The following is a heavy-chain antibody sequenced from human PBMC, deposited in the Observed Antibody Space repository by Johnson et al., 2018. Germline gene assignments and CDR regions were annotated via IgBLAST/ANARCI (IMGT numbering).Heavy chain of an antibody. D-gene: IGHD2-2*01. Sequence: QVQLVESGAEVKKPGSSVKVSCKASGGPIKTSSITWVRQAPGQGLEWVGGIIPLFGTANYARNFQGRVTITADESTSTTYMEVSRLRSDYTAIYYCARSCSSNICERPDAFDIWGQGTMVTVSS. V-gene: IGHV1-69*01. CDR3: ARSCSSNICERPDAFDI. J-gene: IGHJ3*02. CDR1: GGPIKTSS. CDR2: IIPLFGTA.